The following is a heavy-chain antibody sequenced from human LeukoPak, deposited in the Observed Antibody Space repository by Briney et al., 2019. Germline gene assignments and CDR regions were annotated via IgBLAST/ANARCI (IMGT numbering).Heavy chain of an antibody. CDR3: TREVWGSTFPDY. J-gene: IGHJ4*02. CDR2: THHSGAT. CDR1: GYSISSGYF. Sequence: PSETLSLTCSVSGYSISSGYFWGWIRQPPGKGPEWIATTHHSGATYYNPSLNSPVPLSVAPSKNQVSLKMTSVTAADTAVYYCTREVWGSTFPDYWGQGTLVTVSS. V-gene: IGHV4-38-2*02. D-gene: IGHD7-27*01.